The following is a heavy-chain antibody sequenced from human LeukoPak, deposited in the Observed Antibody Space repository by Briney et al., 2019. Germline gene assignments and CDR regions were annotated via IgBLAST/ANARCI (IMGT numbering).Heavy chain of an antibody. D-gene: IGHD2-2*01. CDR2: IKSKTDGGTT. CDR1: GFTFSNAW. V-gene: IGHV3-15*01. Sequence: GGSLRLSCAASGFTFSNAWMSWVRQAPGKGLEWVGRIKSKTDGGTTDYAAPVKGRFTISRDDSKNTLYLQMNSLKTEDTAVYYCTTGVVVPAAYDAFDIWGQGTMVTVSS. CDR3: TTGVVVPAAYDAFDI. J-gene: IGHJ3*02.